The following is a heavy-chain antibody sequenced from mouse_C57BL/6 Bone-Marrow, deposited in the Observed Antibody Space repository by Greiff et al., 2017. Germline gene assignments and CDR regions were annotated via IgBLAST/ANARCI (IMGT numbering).Heavy chain of an antibody. CDR3: ARGGVVATRYYAMDY. V-gene: IGHV1-81*01. D-gene: IGHD1-1*01. J-gene: IGHJ4*01. CDR2: IYPRSGNT. Sequence: QVQLQQSGAELARPGASVKLSCKASGYTFTSYGISWVKQRTGQGLEWIGEIYPRSGNTYYNEKFKGKATLNADKSSSTAYMELRSLTSADAAVYFFARGGVVATRYYAMDYWGQGTSVTVSS. CDR1: GYTFTSYG.